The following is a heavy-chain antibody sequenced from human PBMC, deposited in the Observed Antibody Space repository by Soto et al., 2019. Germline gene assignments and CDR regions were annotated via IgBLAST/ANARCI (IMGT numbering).Heavy chain of an antibody. D-gene: IGHD2-2*01. CDR2: ISVSGDRT. V-gene: IGHV3-23*01. J-gene: IGHJ4*02. Sequence: GRSLILSCAASGITFSSYAMCWVRQSPGKWLEWVSSISVSGDRTFYADSVKGRFTISRDNSRNTLHLQMNSLRAEDTALYYCAKDGDSITRNKPLDYWGQGTLVTVSS. CDR1: GITFSSYA. CDR3: AKDGDSITRNKPLDY.